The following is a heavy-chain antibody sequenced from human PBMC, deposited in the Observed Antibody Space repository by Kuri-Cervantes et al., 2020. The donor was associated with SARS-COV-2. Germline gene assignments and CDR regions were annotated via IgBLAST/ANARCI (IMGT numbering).Heavy chain of an antibody. CDR3: ARGKSRENPDVLDY. Sequence: GESLKISCAASGFTFSSYGMHWVRQAPGKGLEWVAFIRYDGSNKYYADSVKGRFTISRDNAKNSLYLQMNSLRAEDTAVYYCARGKSRENPDVLDYWGQGTLVTVSS. J-gene: IGHJ4*02. D-gene: IGHD5-24*01. V-gene: IGHV3-30*02. CDR1: GFTFSSYG. CDR2: IRYDGSNK.